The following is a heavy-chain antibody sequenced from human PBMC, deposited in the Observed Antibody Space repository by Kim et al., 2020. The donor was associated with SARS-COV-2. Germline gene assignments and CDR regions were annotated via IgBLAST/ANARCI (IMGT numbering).Heavy chain of an antibody. CDR1: GYTFTSYY. J-gene: IGHJ4*02. V-gene: IGHV1-46*01. CDR3: AIPLSGWGPRPELDY. CDR2: INPSGGST. Sequence: ASVKVSCKASGYTFTSYYMHWVRQAPGQGLEWMGIINPSGGSTSYAQKFQGRVTMTRDTSTSTVYMELSSLRSEDTAVYYCAIPLSGWGPRPELDYWGQGTLVTVSS. D-gene: IGHD6-19*01.